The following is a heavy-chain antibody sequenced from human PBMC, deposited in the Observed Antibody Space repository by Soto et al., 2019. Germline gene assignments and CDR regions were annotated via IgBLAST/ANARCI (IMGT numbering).Heavy chain of an antibody. CDR3: ARDTPDCSGGSCYPGGNWFDP. V-gene: IGHV1-69*13. J-gene: IGHJ5*02. Sequence: SVKVSCTASGGTFSSYAISWVRQAPGQGLEWMGGIIPIFGTANYAQKFQGRVTITADESKSTAYMELSSLRSEDTAVYYCARDTPDCSGGSCYPGGNWFDPWGQGTLVTVSS. D-gene: IGHD2-15*01. CDR2: IIPIFGTA. CDR1: GGTFSSYA.